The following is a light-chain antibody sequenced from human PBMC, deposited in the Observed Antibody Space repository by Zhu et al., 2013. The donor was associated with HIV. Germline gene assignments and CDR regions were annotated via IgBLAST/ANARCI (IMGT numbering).Light chain of an antibody. V-gene: IGKV3D-15*02. J-gene: IGKJ5*01. CDR2: GAS. CDR3: QQYDDSPIT. CDR1: QSVASN. Sequence: EIVLTQSPVTLSVSPGERVILSCRASQSVASNLAWYQQNPGQAPRLLIYGASSRATGIPDRFSGSGSGTDFTLTISRLQPEDFAIYYCQQYDDSPITFGQGTRLDMK.